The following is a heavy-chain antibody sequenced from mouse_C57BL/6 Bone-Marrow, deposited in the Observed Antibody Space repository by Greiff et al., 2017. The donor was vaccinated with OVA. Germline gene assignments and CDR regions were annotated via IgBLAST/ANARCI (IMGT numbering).Heavy chain of an antibody. J-gene: IGHJ4*01. D-gene: IGHD2-1*01. V-gene: IGHV14-4*01. CDR2: IDPENGDT. Sequence: EVQLQQSGAELVRPGASVKLSCTASGFNIKDDYMHWVKQRPEQGLEWIGWIDPENGDTEYASKFQGKATITADPSSNTAYLQLSSLTSEDTAVYYCTTWGKGYAMDYWGQGTSVTVSS. CDR1: GFNIKDDY. CDR3: TTWGKGYAMDY.